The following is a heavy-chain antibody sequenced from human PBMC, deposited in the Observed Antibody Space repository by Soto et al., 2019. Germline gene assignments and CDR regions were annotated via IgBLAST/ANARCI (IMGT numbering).Heavy chain of an antibody. D-gene: IGHD3-3*01. V-gene: IGHV1-69*01. CDR2: IIPIFGTA. CDR1: GGTFSSYA. J-gene: IGHJ4*02. CDR3: ARAATEYYDFWSGYTPDLDY. Sequence: QVQLVQSGAEVKKPGSSVKVSCKASGGTFSSYAISWVRQAPGQGLEWMGGIIPIFGTATYAQKFQGRVTITADESTSTAYMELSSLRSEDTAVYYCARAATEYYDFWSGYTPDLDYWGQGTLVTVSS.